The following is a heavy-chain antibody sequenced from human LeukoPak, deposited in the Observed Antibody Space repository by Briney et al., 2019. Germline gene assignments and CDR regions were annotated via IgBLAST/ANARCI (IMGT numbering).Heavy chain of an antibody. CDR1: GGSISSGGYS. D-gene: IGHD3-22*01. J-gene: IGHJ3*02. V-gene: IGHV4-30-2*01. CDR2: IYHSGST. Sequence: SETPSLTCTVSGGSISSGGYSWSWIRQPPGKGLEWIGYIYHSGSTYYNPSLKSRVTISVDRSKNQFSLKLSSVTAADTAVYYCARAPTTYYYDSSGYYHNAFDIWGQGTMVTVSS. CDR3: ARAPTTYYYDSSGYYHNAFDI.